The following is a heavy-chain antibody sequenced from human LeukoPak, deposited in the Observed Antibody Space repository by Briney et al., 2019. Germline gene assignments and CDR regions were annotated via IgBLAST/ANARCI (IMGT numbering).Heavy chain of an antibody. J-gene: IGHJ4*02. D-gene: IGHD6-19*01. CDR2: ISSSSSYI. Sequence: GGSLRLSCAASGFTFSSYSMNWARQAPGKGLEWVSSISSSSSYIYYADSVKGRFTISRDSAKNSLYLQMNSLRAEDTAVYYCAKNFEEWLVRLDYWGQGTLVTVSS. CDR1: GFTFSSYS. V-gene: IGHV3-21*04. CDR3: AKNFEEWLVRLDY.